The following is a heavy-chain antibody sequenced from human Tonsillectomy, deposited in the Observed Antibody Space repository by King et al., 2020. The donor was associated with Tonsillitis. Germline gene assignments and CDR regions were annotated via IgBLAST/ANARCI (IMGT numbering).Heavy chain of an antibody. J-gene: IGHJ3*02. CDR2: IXAXNGXT. V-gene: IGHV1-18*04. CDR3: ARAGRWLVQWGAFDI. Sequence: VQLVESGAEVKKPGASVKVSCKASGYTFTSYGISWVRQAPGQGLEWMGWIXAXNGXTNYAQKLQGRVTMTTDTSTSTAYMELRSLRSDDTAVYYCARAGRWLVQWGAFDIWGQGTMVTVSS. CDR1: GYTFTSYG. D-gene: IGHD6-19*01.